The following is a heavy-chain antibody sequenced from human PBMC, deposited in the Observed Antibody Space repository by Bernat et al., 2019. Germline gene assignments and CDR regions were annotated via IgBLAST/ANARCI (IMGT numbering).Heavy chain of an antibody. D-gene: IGHD3-9*01. CDR2: ISAYNGNT. J-gene: IGHJ4*02. CDR1: GYTFTSYG. Sequence: QVQLVQSGAEVKKPGASVEVSCKASGYTFTSYGISWVRQAPGQGLEWMGWISAYNGNTNYAQKLQGRVTMTTDTSTSKAYMELRNLRSDDPAVYYCARDINSRDILTGYYWGKYYFDYWGQGTLVTVSS. V-gene: IGHV1-18*01. CDR3: ARDINSRDILTGYYWGKYYFDY.